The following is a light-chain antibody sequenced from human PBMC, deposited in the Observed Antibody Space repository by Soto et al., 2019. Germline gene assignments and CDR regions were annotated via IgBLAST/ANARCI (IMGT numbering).Light chain of an antibody. CDR3: QQSYSTPPIT. J-gene: IGKJ3*01. Sequence: DIQMTQSPSSLSASVGDRVTITCRASQSISSYLNWYQQKPGKAPKLLIYAASSLQSGVPSRFSGSGSGTDFTLTISSLQPEDFATYYCQQSYSTPPITSGPGTKVDIK. CDR2: AAS. V-gene: IGKV1-39*01. CDR1: QSISSY.